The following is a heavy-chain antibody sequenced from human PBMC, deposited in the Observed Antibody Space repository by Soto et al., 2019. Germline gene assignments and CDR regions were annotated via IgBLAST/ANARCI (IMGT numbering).Heavy chain of an antibody. V-gene: IGHV4-39*01. CDR1: GGSIRNSGYH. CDR2: ISYSGTT. Sequence: PPETLSSTFTVSGGSIRNSGYHWTWVRQPPVEGLEWIGTISYSGTTFYNPSLKSRISINADTSQNRFSLRLTSMTAADTAVSYCSGDRNTWLWGDYLGHGTLVTFS. D-gene: IGHD7-27*01. CDR3: SGDRNTWLWGDY. J-gene: IGHJ4*01.